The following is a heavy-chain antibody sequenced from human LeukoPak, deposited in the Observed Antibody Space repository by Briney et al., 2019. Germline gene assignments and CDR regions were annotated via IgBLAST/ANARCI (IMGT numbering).Heavy chain of an antibody. D-gene: IGHD3-9*01. CDR3: AKSRDWFSNWFGP. Sequence: GGSLRLSCAASGFTFSSYGMHWVRQAPGKGLEWVAVISYDGSNKYYADSVKGRFTISRDNSKNTLYLQMNSLRAEDTAVYYCAKSRDWFSNWFGPWGQGTLVTVSS. V-gene: IGHV3-30*18. J-gene: IGHJ5*02. CDR2: ISYDGSNK. CDR1: GFTFSSYG.